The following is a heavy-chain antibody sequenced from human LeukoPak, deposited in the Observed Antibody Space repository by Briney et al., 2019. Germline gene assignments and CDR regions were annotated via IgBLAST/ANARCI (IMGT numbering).Heavy chain of an antibody. CDR2: IKQDGSEK. J-gene: IGHJ6*03. V-gene: IGHV3-7*01. Sequence: GGSLRLSCAASGFTFSSYWMSWVRQAPGKGLEWVANIKQDGSEKYYVDSVKGRFTISRDNSKNTLYLQMNSLRPEDTAVYYCAKEGYYYLDVWGKGTTVTISS. CDR3: AKEGYYYLDV. CDR1: GFTFSSYW.